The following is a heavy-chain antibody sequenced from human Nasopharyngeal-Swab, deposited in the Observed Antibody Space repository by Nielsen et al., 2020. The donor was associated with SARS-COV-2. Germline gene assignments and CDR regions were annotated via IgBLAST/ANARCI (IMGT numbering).Heavy chain of an antibody. CDR3: ARMSMYYYGSGSYTLDY. D-gene: IGHD3-10*01. CDR2: IYYSGST. V-gene: IGHV4-61*01. J-gene: IGHJ4*02. Sequence: GSLRLSCTVSGGSVSSGSYYWSWIRQPPGKGLEWIGYIYYSGSTNYNPSLKSRVTISVDTSKNQFSLKLTSVTAADTAVYYCARMSMYYYGSGSYTLDYWGQGTLVTVSS. CDR1: GGSVSSGSYY.